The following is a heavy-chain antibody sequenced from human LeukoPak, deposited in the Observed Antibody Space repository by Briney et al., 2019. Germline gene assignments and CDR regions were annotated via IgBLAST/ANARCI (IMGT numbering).Heavy chain of an antibody. J-gene: IGHJ4*02. CDR3: AKGVAGIVVVPAALS. CDR1: GFTFSSYA. Sequence: GGSLRLSCAASGFTFSSYAMSWVRQAPGKGLEWVSTISGSGSSTYYADSVKGRFTISRDNSKNTLYLQMNSLRAEDTAVYYCAKGVAGIVVVPAALSWGQGTLVTVSS. V-gene: IGHV3-23*01. CDR2: ISGSGSST. D-gene: IGHD2-2*01.